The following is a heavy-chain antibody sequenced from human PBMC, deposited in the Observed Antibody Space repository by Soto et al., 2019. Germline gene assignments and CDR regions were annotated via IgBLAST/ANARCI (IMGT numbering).Heavy chain of an antibody. CDR2: ISSGSITT. Sequence: GGSLRLSCAVSGFTFSSYSMNWVRQAPGRGLEWVSYISSGSITTYYADSVKGRFTISRDSAKSSLYLQMNSLRDEDTAVYYCARGGRSSDWGHYWGRGTLVTVSS. J-gene: IGHJ4*02. V-gene: IGHV3-48*02. CDR3: ARGGRSSDWGHY. CDR1: GFTFSSYS. D-gene: IGHD2-2*01.